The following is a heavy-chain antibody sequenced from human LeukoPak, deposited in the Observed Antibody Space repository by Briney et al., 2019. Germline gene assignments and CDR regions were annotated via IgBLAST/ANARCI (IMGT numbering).Heavy chain of an antibody. CDR3: ARHQYCSGGSCYSGDFDY. D-gene: IGHD2-15*01. Sequence: SETLSLTCTVSGGSISSSSYYWGWIRQPPGKGLEWLGSIYYSGSTYYNPSLKSRVTISVDTSKNQFPLKLSSVTAADTAVYYCARHQYCSGGSCYSGDFDYWGQGTLVTVSS. CDR1: GGSISSSSYY. J-gene: IGHJ4*02. V-gene: IGHV4-39*01. CDR2: IYYSGST.